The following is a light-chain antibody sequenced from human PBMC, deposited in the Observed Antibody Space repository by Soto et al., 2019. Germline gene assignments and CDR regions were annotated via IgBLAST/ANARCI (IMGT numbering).Light chain of an antibody. Sequence: VLVTQSPLSLPLTPGQPASISFLSSPRLVHSDGNTYLSWLHQRPGQSPRRLIYKVSNRDSGVPDRFSGSESGTDFTLKISTVEAEDVGVYYCVQGSQWPITFGQGTRLENK. CDR3: VQGSQWPIT. V-gene: IGKV2-30*02. CDR1: PRLVHSDGNTY. J-gene: IGKJ5*01. CDR2: KVS.